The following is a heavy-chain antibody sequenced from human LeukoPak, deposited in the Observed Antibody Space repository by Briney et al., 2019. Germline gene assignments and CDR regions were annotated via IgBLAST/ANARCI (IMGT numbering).Heavy chain of an antibody. CDR1: GYSISSGYY. V-gene: IGHV4-38-2*02. D-gene: IGHD6-19*01. CDR2: IYHSGST. Sequence: SETLSLTRAVSGYSISSGYYWGWIRQPPGKGLEWIGSIYHSGSTYYNPSLKSRVTISVDTSKNQFSLKLSSVTAADTAVYYCARELAVAGTEDYWGQGTLVTVSS. CDR3: ARELAVAGTEDY. J-gene: IGHJ4*02.